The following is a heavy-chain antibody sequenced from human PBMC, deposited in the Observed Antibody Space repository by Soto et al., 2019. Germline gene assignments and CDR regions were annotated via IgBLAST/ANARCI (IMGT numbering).Heavy chain of an antibody. CDR2: IYYSGST. CDR1: GGSISSYY. CDR3: ARGLGYSYGRGTYYYYYGMDV. J-gene: IGHJ6*02. V-gene: IGHV4-59*01. D-gene: IGHD5-18*01. Sequence: SETLSLTCTVSGGSISSYYWSWSRQPPGKGLECIGYIYYSGSTNYNPSLKSRVTISVDTSKNQFSLKLSSVTAADTAVYYCARGLGYSYGRGTYYYYYGMDVWGQGTTVTVYS.